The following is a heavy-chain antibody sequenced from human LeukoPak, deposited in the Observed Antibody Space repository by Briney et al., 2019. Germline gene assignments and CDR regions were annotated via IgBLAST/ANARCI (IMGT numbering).Heavy chain of an antibody. CDR3: ARGYYYGSGSYWGFDH. D-gene: IGHD3-10*01. J-gene: IGHJ4*02. Sequence: PGGSLRLSCAASGXTFSTYDIHWVRQVTGKGLEWVSGIGTAGDTYYPASVKGRFTTSRENAKNSLYLQMNSLRAGDTAVYYCARGYYYGSGSYWGFDHWGQGTLVTVSS. CDR2: IGTAGDT. CDR1: GXTFSTYD. V-gene: IGHV3-13*04.